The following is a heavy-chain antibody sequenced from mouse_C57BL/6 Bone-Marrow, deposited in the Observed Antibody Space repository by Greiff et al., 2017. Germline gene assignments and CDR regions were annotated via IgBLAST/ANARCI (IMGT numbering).Heavy chain of an antibody. V-gene: IGHV14-4*01. Sequence: EVQLQQSGAELVRPGASVKLSCTASGFNIKDDYMHWVKQRPEQGLEWIGWIDPENGDTEYASKFQGKATITADTSSNTAYLQLSSLTPEDTAVYYGAHYYYGSYYFDYWGQGTTLTVSS. CDR3: AHYYYGSYYFDY. CDR2: IDPENGDT. CDR1: GFNIKDDY. D-gene: IGHD1-1*01. J-gene: IGHJ2*01.